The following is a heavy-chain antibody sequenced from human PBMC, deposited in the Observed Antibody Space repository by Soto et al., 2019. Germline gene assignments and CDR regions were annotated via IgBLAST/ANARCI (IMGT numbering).Heavy chain of an antibody. D-gene: IGHD2-21*01. CDR1: GFTVSSNY. Sequence: VQLVESGGGLVQPGGSLRLSCAASGFTVSSNYMNWVRQAPGKGLEWLSVLYSGAGTYYADSVKDRFTISRDNSKHTLYLQLNSLRAEDTAIYYCAREFGGDCSNAFDLWGPGTMVTVS. J-gene: IGHJ3*01. CDR3: AREFGGDCSNAFDL. V-gene: IGHV3-66*01. CDR2: LYSGAGT.